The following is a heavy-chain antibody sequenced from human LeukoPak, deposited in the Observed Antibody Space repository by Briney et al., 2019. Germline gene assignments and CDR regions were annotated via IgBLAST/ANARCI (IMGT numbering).Heavy chain of an antibody. CDR2: ISSSGSTI. CDR1: GFTFSSYE. D-gene: IGHD6-19*01. V-gene: IGHV3-48*03. J-gene: IGHJ6*03. CDR3: AIPNSSGWYPSWYYYYMDV. Sequence: GGSLRLSCAASGFTFSSYEMNWVRQAPGKGLEWVSYISSSGSTIYYADSVKGRFTISRDNAKNSLYLQMNSLRAEDTAVYYCAIPNSSGWYPSWYYYYMDVWGKGTTVTVSS.